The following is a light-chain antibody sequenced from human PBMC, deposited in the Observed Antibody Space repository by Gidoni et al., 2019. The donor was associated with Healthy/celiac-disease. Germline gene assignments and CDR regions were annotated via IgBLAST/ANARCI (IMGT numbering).Light chain of an antibody. J-gene: IGLJ3*02. Sequence: GSPGQSITISCTGTSSDVGGYNYVSWYQQHPGKAPKLMIHDVSNRPSGVSNRFSGSKSGNTASLTISGLQAEVEADYYCSSYTSSSTLVFGGGTKLTVL. CDR2: DVS. V-gene: IGLV2-14*03. CDR3: SSYTSSSTLV. CDR1: SSDVGGYNY.